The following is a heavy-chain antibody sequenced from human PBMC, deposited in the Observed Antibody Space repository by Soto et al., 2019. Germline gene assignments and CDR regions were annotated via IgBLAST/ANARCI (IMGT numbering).Heavy chain of an antibody. CDR3: ARRGVNNGWFVD. CDR2: MFYTGST. V-gene: IGHV4-39*01. CDR1: GGSMSSDSHY. Sequence: QLQLQESGPGQMKPSETLSLTCSVSGGSMSSDSHYWGWIRQAPGKGLEWIGNMFYTGSTYYKSSLKSRVTISVDTSKTQFYLKLSFVTAADTAVYYCARRGVNNGWFVDWGPGSLVTVSS. J-gene: IGHJ4*02. D-gene: IGHD2-8*01.